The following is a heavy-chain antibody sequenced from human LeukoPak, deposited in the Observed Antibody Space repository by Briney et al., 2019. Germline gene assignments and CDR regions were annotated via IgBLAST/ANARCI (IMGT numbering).Heavy chain of an antibody. CDR1: GFTFSNYG. D-gene: IGHD3-22*01. CDR3: AKDKELPDYYDTSGYFAL. V-gene: IGHV3-23*01. J-gene: IGHJ4*02. CDR2: ISGGGGST. Sequence: GGSLRLSCAASGFTFSNYGMSWVRQAPGKGLEWVSVISGGGGSTDYAGSVKGRFTISRDNSKNTLYLEMNSLGVDDTAVYYRAKDKELPDYYDTSGYFALWGQGTLVTVSS.